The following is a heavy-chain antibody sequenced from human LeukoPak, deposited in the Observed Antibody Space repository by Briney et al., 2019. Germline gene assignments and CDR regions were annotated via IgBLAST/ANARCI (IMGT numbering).Heavy chain of an antibody. Sequence: TGGSLRLSCTASGFTFSSYGMHWVRQAPGKGLEWVAVISYDGSNKYYADSVKGRFTISRDNSKNTLYLQMNSLRAEDTAVYYCAREASGGRWLVLAEYFQHWGQGTLVTVSS. J-gene: IGHJ1*01. D-gene: IGHD6-19*01. CDR2: ISYDGSNK. CDR1: GFTFSSYG. CDR3: AREASGGRWLVLAEYFQH. V-gene: IGHV3-30*03.